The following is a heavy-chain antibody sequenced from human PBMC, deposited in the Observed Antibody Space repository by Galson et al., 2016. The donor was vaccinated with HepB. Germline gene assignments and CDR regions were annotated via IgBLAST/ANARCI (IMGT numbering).Heavy chain of an antibody. CDR3: ARASRIEPYTSGWYFFDS. CDR1: GDSVTNSPFH. J-gene: IGHJ4*02. V-gene: IGHV4-39*06. D-gene: IGHD6-19*01. Sequence: SETLSLTCTVSGDSVTNSPFHWAWIRQPAGKGLEWIGTISYSGSAYYNSSLKSRLSISIDPSNNQFPPMLSSVTAADTAMYFCARASRIEPYTSGWYFFDSWGQGILVTVSS. CDR2: ISYSGSA.